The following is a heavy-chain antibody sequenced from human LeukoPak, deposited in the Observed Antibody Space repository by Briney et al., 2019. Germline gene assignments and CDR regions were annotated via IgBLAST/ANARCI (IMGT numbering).Heavy chain of an antibody. CDR1: GGSFSGYY. J-gene: IGHJ5*02. D-gene: IGHD6-13*01. V-gene: IGHV4-59*01. CDR2: IYYSGST. CDR3: ARNIAAAGNWRDWFDP. Sequence: PSETLSLTCAVYGGSFSGYYWSWIRQPPGKGLEWIAYIYYSGSTNYNPSLKSRVTISVDTSKNQFSLKLSSVTAADTDVYYCARNIAAAGNWRDWFDPWGQGTLVTVSS.